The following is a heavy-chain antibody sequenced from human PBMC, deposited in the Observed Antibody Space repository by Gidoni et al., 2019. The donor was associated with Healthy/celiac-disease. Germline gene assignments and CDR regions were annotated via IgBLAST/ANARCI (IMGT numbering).Heavy chain of an antibody. Sequence: QVQLVQSGAEVKKPGSSVKVSCKASGGSFSSYSISWVRQAPGQGLELMGGIIPIFGTENYAQKFQGRVTITADKSTSTAYMELSSLRSEDTAVYYCARQYSRGHFDYWGQGTLVTVSS. CDR3: ARQYSRGHFDY. CDR1: GGSFSSYS. J-gene: IGHJ4*02. D-gene: IGHD6-13*01. CDR2: IIPIFGTE. V-gene: IGHV1-69*06.